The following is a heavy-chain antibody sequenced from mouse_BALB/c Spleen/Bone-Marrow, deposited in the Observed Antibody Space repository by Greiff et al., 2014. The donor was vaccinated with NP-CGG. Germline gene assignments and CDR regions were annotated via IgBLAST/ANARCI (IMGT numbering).Heavy chain of an antibody. CDR1: GYTFTSYW. V-gene: IGHV1-69*02. CDR2: IYPSDSYT. D-gene: IGHD1-1*01. CDR3: TRYGNSHYYAMDY. Sequence: QVQLQQSGAELVRPGASVKLSCRASGYTFTSYWINWVKQRPGQGLEWIGNIYPSDSYTNYNQRFKDKATLTVGKSSSTAYMQLSSPTSEDSAVYYCTRYGNSHYYAMDYWGQGTSVTVSS. J-gene: IGHJ4*01.